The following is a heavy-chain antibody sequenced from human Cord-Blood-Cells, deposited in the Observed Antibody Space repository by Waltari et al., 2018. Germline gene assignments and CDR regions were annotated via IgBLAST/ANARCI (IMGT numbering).Heavy chain of an antibody. CDR1: GYTFTGYY. V-gene: IGHV1-2*02. CDR2: INPNSGGK. D-gene: IGHD4-17*01. J-gene: IGHJ4*02. CDR3: ARGGSTVTTSGSDY. Sequence: QVQLVQSGAEVKKPGASVKVSCKASGYTFTGYYMHWVRQAPGQGLEWMGWINPNSGGKNYAQKFQGRVTMTRDTSISTAYMELSRLRSDDTAVYYCARGGSTVTTSGSDYWGQGTLVTVSS.